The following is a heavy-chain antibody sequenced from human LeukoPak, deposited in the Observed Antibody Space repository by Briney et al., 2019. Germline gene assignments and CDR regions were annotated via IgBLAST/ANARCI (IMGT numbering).Heavy chain of an antibody. CDR2: ISNNGGYT. CDR3: ARGFTVTTRNYFDY. V-gene: IGHV3-23*01. D-gene: IGHD4-17*01. CDR1: GFTFSSSA. J-gene: IGHJ4*02. Sequence: GGSLRLSCAASGFTFSSSAMSWVRQAPGKGLEWVSAISNNGGYTYYADSVQGRFTISRDNSKSTLCLQMNSLRAEDTAVYYCARGFTVTTRNYFDYWGQGTLVTVSS.